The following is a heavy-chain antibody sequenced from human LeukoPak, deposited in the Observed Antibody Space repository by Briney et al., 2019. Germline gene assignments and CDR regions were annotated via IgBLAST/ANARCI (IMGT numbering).Heavy chain of an antibody. V-gene: IGHV4-34*01. D-gene: IGHD6-13*01. CDR1: NGSFSGYY. CDR3: ARKEGGQLVNTRRWFDP. J-gene: IGHJ5*02. Sequence: SETLSLTCAVYNGSFSGYYWSWIRQPPGKGLEWIGEINHSGSTHYNPSLKSRVTISVDTSKKKFSLKVRSVTAADTAVYYCARKEGGQLVNTRRWFDPWGQGTLVTVSS. CDR2: INHSGST.